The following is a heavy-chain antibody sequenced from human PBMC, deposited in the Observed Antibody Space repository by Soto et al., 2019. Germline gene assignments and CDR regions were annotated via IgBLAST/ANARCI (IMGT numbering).Heavy chain of an antibody. CDR1: GFTFSSYG. CDR3: AKETLTARYFDL. V-gene: IGHV3-30*18. D-gene: IGHD3-16*01. Sequence: GSLRLSCAASGFTFSSYGMHWVRQAPGKGLEWVAVISYDGTNKYYADSVKGRFTISRDNSKNTLYLQMNSLRAEDTSVYYCAKETLTARYFDLWGRGTLVTVSS. J-gene: IGHJ2*01. CDR2: ISYDGTNK.